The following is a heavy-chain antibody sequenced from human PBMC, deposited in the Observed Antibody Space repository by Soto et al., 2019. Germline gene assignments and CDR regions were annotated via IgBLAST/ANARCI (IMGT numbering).Heavy chain of an antibody. V-gene: IGHV3-21*01. CDR1: GFTFSSYS. CDR2: ISSSSSYI. J-gene: IGHJ6*02. Sequence: PGGSLRLSCAASGFTFSSYSMNWVRQATGTGLEWVSSISSSSSYIYYADSVKGRFTISRDNAKNSLYLQMNSLRAEDTAVYYCARDSESIRYNWNYDHPLYYYYGMDVWGQGTTVTVSS. CDR3: ARDSESIRYNWNYDHPLYYYYGMDV. D-gene: IGHD1-7*01.